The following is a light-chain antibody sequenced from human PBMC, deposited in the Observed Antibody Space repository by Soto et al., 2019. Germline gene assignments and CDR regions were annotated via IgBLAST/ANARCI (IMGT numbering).Light chain of an antibody. CDR2: LGS. V-gene: IGKV2-28*01. Sequence: DIVMTQSPLSRPVTPGEPASISCRSSQSLLHSNGYNYLDWYLQKPGQSPQLLIYLGSNRASGVPDRFSGSGSGTDFTLKISRVEAEDVGVYYCMQALQTPPTFGQGTKVEIK. CDR3: MQALQTPPT. CDR1: QSLLHSNGYNY. J-gene: IGKJ1*01.